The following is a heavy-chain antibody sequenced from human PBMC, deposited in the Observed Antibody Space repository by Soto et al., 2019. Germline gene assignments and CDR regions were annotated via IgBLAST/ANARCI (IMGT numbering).Heavy chain of an antibody. CDR3: AKAMFQYDFWSGYYCDYYYYGMDV. V-gene: IGHV3-23*01. CDR1: GFTFSSYA. CDR2: ISGSGGST. J-gene: IGHJ6*02. D-gene: IGHD3-3*01. Sequence: TGGSLRLSCAASGFTFSSYAMSWVRQAPGKGLEWVSAISGSGGSTYYADSVKGRFTISRDNSKNTLYLQMNRLRAEDKAGFYCAKAMFQYDFWSGYYCDYYYYGMDVWGQGTTVTVSS.